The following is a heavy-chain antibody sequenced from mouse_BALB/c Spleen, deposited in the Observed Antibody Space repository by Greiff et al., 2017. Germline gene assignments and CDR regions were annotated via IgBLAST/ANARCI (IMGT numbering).Heavy chain of an antibody. CDR3: ARSNYGSYFGY. V-gene: IGHV1-12*01. CDR1: GYTFTSYN. J-gene: IGHJ2*01. CDR2: IYPGNGGT. D-gene: IGHD1-1*01. Sequence: QVQLQQSGAELVRSGASVKMSCKASGYTFTSYNMHWVKQTPGQGLEWIGNIYPGNGGTNYNQKFKGKATLTADTSSSTAYMQISSLTSEDSAVYFCARSNYGSYFGYWGQGTTLTVSS.